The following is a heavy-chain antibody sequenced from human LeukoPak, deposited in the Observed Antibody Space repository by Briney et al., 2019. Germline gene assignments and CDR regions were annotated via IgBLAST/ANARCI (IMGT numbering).Heavy chain of an antibody. Sequence: ASVKVSCKASGYTFTSYDINWVRQATGQGLEWMGWMNPNSGNTGYAQKFRGRVTMTRNTSISTAYMELSSLRSEDTAVYYCARGSWYYDFWSGYLNWFDPWGQGTLVTVSS. CDR3: ARGSWYYDFWSGYLNWFDP. V-gene: IGHV1-8*01. J-gene: IGHJ5*02. D-gene: IGHD3-3*01. CDR2: MNPNSGNT. CDR1: GYTFTSYD.